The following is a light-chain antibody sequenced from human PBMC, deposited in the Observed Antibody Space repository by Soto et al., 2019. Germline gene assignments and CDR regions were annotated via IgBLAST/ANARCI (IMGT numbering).Light chain of an antibody. CDR1: SSDVGGYNY. CDR2: EVS. V-gene: IGLV2-8*01. J-gene: IGLJ2*01. CDR3: SSYAASNNLGV. Sequence: QSALTQPPSASGSPGQSVTISCIGTSSDVGGYNYVSWYQQHPGKAPKLMIYEVSKRPSGVPDRFSGSKSGNPASLTVSGLQAEDEADYYCSSYAASNNLGVFGGGTQLTVL.